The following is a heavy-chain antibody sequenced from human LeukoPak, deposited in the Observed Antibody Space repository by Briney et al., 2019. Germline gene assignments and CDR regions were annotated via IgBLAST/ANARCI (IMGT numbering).Heavy chain of an antibody. D-gene: IGHD2-2*01. CDR1: GGSISSSSYY. CDR3: ARGVSGWTSLREIYYYYMDV. J-gene: IGHJ6*03. V-gene: IGHV4-39*01. Sequence: SETLSLTCTVSGGSISSSSYYWGWIRQPPGKGLEWIGSIYYSGSTYYNPSLKSRVTISVDTSKNQFSLKLSSVTAAATAVYYCARGVSGWTSLREIYYYYMDVWGKGTTVTVSS. CDR2: IYYSGST.